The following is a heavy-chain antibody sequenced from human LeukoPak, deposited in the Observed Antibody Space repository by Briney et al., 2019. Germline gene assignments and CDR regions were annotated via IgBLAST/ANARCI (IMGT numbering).Heavy chain of an antibody. CDR1: GFTFSSYA. V-gene: IGHV3-30*04. J-gene: IGHJ3*02. CDR2: ILYDGSNK. Sequence: PGGSLRLSCAASGFTFSSYAMHWVRQAPGKGLEWVAVILYDGSNKYYADSVKGRFTISRDNSKNTLYLQMNSLRAEDTAVYYCARARWDSSGQHNAFDIWGQGTMVTVSS. D-gene: IGHD3-22*01. CDR3: ARARWDSSGQHNAFDI.